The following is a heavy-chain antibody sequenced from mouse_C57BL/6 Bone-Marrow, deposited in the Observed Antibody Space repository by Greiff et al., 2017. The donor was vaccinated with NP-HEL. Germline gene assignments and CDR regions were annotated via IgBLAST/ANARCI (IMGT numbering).Heavy chain of an antibody. CDR2: IYPGDGDT. CDR1: GYAFSSSW. D-gene: IGHD4-1*01. CDR3: ARSNWDVDY. Sequence: VQLQQSGPELVKPGASVKISCKASGYAFSSSWMNWVKQRPGKGLEWIGRIYPGDGDTNYNGKFKGNATLTADKSSSTAYMQLSSLTSEDSAVYFCARSNWDVDYWGQGTTLTVSS. V-gene: IGHV1-82*01. J-gene: IGHJ2*01.